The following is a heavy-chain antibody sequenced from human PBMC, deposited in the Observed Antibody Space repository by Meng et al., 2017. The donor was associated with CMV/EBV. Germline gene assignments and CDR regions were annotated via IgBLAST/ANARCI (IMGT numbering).Heavy chain of an antibody. CDR2: IYYSGST. CDR1: GGSISSYY. J-gene: IGHJ6*02. CDR3: ARAADTAMAFYV. D-gene: IGHD5-18*01. V-gene: IGHV4-59*01. Sequence: SETPSLTCTVSGGSISSYYWSWIRQPPGKGLEWIGYIYYSGSTNYNPSLKSRVTISVDTSKNQFSLKLSSVTAADTAVYYCARAADTAMAFYVWGQGTTVTVSS.